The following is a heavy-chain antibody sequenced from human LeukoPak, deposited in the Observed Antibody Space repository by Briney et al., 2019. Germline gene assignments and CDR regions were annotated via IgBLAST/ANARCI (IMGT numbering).Heavy chain of an antibody. J-gene: IGHJ5*02. CDR2: ISSSGSTI. V-gene: IGHV3-11*04. Sequence: GGSLRLSCAASGFTFSDNYMSWIRQAPGKGLEWVSYISSSGSTISYADSVKGRFTISRDNAKNSLYLRMNSLRAEDTAVYYCARDLGKIAVAGPNWFDPWGQGTLVTVSA. D-gene: IGHD6-19*01. CDR3: ARDLGKIAVAGPNWFDP. CDR1: GFTFSDNY.